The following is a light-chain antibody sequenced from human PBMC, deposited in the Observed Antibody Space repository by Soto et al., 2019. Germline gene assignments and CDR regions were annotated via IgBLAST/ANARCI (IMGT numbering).Light chain of an antibody. Sequence: QSALTQPASVSGSPGQSIAISCTGTSSDVGRYKSVAWYQQHPGRAPKLMMYDDSDRPLGVSDRFSGSKSGNTASLTITGLLAEAEADYYCSSSTTTKTRVFGARTKLTVL. V-gene: IGLV2-14*03. CDR3: SSSTTTKTRV. J-gene: IGLJ1*01. CDR2: DDS. CDR1: SSDVGRYKS.